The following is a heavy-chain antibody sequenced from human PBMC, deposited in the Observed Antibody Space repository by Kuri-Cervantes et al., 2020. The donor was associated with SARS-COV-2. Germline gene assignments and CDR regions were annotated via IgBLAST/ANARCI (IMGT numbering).Heavy chain of an antibody. CDR3: ARDRGKIAARIYYYYGMDV. V-gene: IGHV3-21*01. J-gene: IGHJ6*02. CDR2: ISSSSSYI. Sequence: GGSLRLSCAASGLTFSSYSMNWVRQAPGKGLEWVSSISSSSSYIYYADSVKGRFTISRDNAKNSLYLQMNSLRAEDTAVYYCARDRGKIAARIYYYYGMDVWGQGTTVTVSS. D-gene: IGHD6-6*01. CDR1: GLTFSSYS.